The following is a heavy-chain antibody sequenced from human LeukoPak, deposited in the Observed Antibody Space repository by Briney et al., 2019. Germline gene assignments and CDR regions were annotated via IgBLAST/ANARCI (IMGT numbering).Heavy chain of an antibody. J-gene: IGHJ4*01. D-gene: IGHD1-20*01. Sequence: PSETLSLTCAVYGGSFSGYYWSWIRQPPGKGLEWIGEINHSGSTNYNPSLKSRVTISVDTSKNQSSLRLTSVTAADTAIYYCASRYNWNHFDYWGHGTLVTVSS. CDR3: ASRYNWNHFDY. CDR2: INHSGST. V-gene: IGHV4-34*01. CDR1: GGSFSGYY.